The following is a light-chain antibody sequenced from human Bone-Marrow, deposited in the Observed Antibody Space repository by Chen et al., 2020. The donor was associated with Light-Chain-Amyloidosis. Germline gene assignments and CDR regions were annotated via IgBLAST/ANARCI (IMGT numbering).Light chain of an antibody. CDR2: DDS. J-gene: IGLJ3*02. Sequence: SYVLTQPSSVSVAPGQTATIACGGNNIGSTSVHWYQQTPGQAPLLVVYDDSDRPSGIPERFSGSNSGNTGTLGMSRVEAGDGADYYCEVWDRSSDRAVFGGGTKLTVL. V-gene: IGLV3-21*02. CDR3: EVWDRSSDRAV. CDR1: NIGSTS.